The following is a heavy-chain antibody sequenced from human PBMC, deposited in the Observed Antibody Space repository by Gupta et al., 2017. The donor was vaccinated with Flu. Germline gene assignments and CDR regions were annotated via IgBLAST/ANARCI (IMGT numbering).Heavy chain of an antibody. J-gene: IGHJ6*03. CDR1: GFTFSGDF. V-gene: IGHV3-11*01. Sequence: QAQLVLSGGGLVNPGGALGTSCAASGFTFSGDFMSWIRQAPGKGPEWVAYITSSGRDVYYVDSVKGRFTVTRDNARNSVFLHMHYRRPQDTAVYYCARDRRDLDKGYYYYYMDVWGKGAAFTVSS. D-gene: IGHD3-9*01. CDR2: ITSSGRDV. CDR3: ARDRRDLDKGYYYYYMDV.